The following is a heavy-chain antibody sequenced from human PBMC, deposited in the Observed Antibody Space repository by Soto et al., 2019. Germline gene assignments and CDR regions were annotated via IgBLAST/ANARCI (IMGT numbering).Heavy chain of an antibody. J-gene: IGHJ4*02. CDR1: GFTFSSFG. Sequence: EVQLLESGGGLVQPGGSLRLSCAASGFTFSSFGMNWVRQAPGKGLEWVSAVSGSGGSTYYADSVKGRFTISRDNCKSTLFLEMSSLRAGDTAVYYCGKTPGGLLRGFGEGHECFDCWGQGTLVTVS. CDR3: GKTPGGLLRGFGEGHECFDC. CDR2: VSGSGGST. D-gene: IGHD3-10*01. V-gene: IGHV3-23*01.